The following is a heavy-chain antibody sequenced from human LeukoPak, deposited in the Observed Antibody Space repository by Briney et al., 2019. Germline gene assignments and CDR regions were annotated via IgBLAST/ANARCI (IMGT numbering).Heavy chain of an antibody. J-gene: IGHJ4*02. CDR1: GFTFSSYW. V-gene: IGHV3-7*01. Sequence: GGSLRLPCAASGFTFSSYWMSWVRQAPGKRLEWVANIKQDGSEKYYVDSVKGRFTISRDNAKNSLYLQMNSLRAEDTAVYYCARAINRPLLWFGGFDYWGQGTLVTVSS. CDR2: IKQDGSEK. D-gene: IGHD3-10*01. CDR3: ARAINRPLLWFGGFDY.